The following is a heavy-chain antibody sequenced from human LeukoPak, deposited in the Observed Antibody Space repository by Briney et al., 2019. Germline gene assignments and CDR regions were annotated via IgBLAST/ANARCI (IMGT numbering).Heavy chain of an antibody. D-gene: IGHD6-25*01. J-gene: IGHJ3*02. Sequence: ASVKVSCKASGYTFTSYGISWVRQAPGQGLEWMGWINPNSGGTNYAQKFQGRVTMTRDTSISTAYMELSRLRSDDAAVYYCARSQQRDAFDIWGQGTMVTVSS. CDR2: INPNSGGT. CDR1: GYTFTSYG. CDR3: ARSQQRDAFDI. V-gene: IGHV1-2*02.